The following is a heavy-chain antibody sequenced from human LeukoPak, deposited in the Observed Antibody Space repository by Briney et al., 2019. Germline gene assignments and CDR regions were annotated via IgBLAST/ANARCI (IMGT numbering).Heavy chain of an antibody. Sequence: ASVKVSCKTSGYTFTGYYMHWVRQAPGQGLEWMGWINPNSGGTNYVQKFQGRVTMTRDTSISTAYMELSRLRSDDTAVYYCARDQLRDSWSGSPKNWFDPWGQGTLVTVSS. CDR3: ARDQLRDSWSGSPKNWFDP. J-gene: IGHJ5*02. V-gene: IGHV1-2*02. CDR1: GYTFTGYY. CDR2: INPNSGGT. D-gene: IGHD3-3*01.